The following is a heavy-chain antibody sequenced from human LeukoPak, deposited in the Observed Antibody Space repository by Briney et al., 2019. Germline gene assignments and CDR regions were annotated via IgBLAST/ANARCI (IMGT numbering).Heavy chain of an antibody. CDR2: IYHSGST. CDR1: GGSISSSNW. D-gene: IGHD6-19*01. CDR3: ARVGRDSSGWYVDY. V-gene: IGHV4-4*02. J-gene: IGHJ4*02. Sequence: SETLSLTCAVSGGSISSSNWWSWVRQPPGKGLEWIGEIYHSGSTNYNPSLKSRVTISVDKSKNQFSLKLSSVTAADTAVYYRARVGRDSSGWYVDYWGQGTLVTVSS.